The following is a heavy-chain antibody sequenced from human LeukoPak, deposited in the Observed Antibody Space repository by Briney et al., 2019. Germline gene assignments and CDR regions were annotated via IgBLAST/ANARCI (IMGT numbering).Heavy chain of an antibody. D-gene: IGHD1-26*01. J-gene: IGHJ4*02. CDR1: GGTFSSYA. CDR3: ARDRSGSYFDY. CDR2: IIPIFGTA. Sequence: SVKLCCKASGGTFSSYAISWVRQAPGQGLEWVGGIIPIFGTANYAQKFQGRVTITTDESTSTAYMELSSLRSEDTAVYYCARDRSGSYFDYWGQGTLVTVSS. V-gene: IGHV1-69*05.